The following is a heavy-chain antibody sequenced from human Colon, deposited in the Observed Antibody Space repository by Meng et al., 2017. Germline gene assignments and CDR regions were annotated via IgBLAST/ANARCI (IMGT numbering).Heavy chain of an antibody. J-gene: IGHJ5*02. CDR2: IDYIAST. V-gene: IGHV4-30-4*01. Sequence: PSGTLSVSCIVPVISLSVVYSYLVRNPPAPVKGLEGVSYIDYIASTYSHASLKRRVTISKDSSKNQFSLMLSSVTAEDTAVYYYARDRKHYGERGWFDPWGQGTLVTVSS. D-gene: IGHD4-17*01. CDR1: VISLSVVYSY. CDR3: ARDRKHYGERGWFDP.